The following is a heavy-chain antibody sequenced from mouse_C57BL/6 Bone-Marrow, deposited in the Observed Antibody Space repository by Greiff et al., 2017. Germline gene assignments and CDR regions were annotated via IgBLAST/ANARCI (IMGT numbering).Heavy chain of an antibody. J-gene: IGHJ2*01. CDR2: IFPRSGNT. CDR1: GYTFTSYG. CDR3: ARSGDYDDFDY. Sequence: QVKLQQSGAELARPGASLKLSCKASGYTFTSYGISWVKQRTGQGLEWISEIFPRSGNTYYTEKLKGKATLTADKSSSTAYMELRSLTSEYSAVYFCARSGDYDDFDYGGQGTTLTVSS. V-gene: IGHV1-81*01. D-gene: IGHD2-4*01.